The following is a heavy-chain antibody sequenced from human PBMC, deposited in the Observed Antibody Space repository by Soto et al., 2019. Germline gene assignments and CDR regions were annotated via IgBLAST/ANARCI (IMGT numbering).Heavy chain of an antibody. CDR3: ARYIAAAGTVRFDP. Sequence: QVQLQESGPGLVKPSQTLSLTCTVSGGSISSGGYYWSWIRQHPGKGLEWIGYIYYSGSTYYNPSLMSPVTISVDPSKNQYSLKLSSVTAADTAVYYCARYIAAAGTVRFDPWGQGTLVTVSS. CDR2: IYYSGST. J-gene: IGHJ5*02. V-gene: IGHV4-31*01. CDR1: GGSISSGGYY. D-gene: IGHD6-13*01.